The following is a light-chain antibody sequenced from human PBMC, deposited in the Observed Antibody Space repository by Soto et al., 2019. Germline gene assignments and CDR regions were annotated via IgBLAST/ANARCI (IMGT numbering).Light chain of an antibody. Sequence: QSVLTQPPSVSGAPGQRVTISCTGSSSNIGAGYDVHWYQQLPGTAPKLLIYSNNQRPSGVPDRFSGSKSGTSASLAISGLQSEDEADYYCAAWDDSLNGLFGGGTKLTVL. CDR2: SNN. V-gene: IGLV1-44*01. CDR3: AAWDDSLNGL. J-gene: IGLJ2*01. CDR1: SSNIGAGYD.